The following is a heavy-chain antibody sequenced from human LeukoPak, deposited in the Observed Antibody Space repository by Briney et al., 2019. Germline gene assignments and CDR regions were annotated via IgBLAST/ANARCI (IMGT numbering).Heavy chain of an antibody. CDR3: AKARSGWYYFDD. D-gene: IGHD6-19*01. Sequence: PGGSLRLSCAATGFTFGSYAMSWVRQAPGKGLEWVSGISGGGVSTYYADSVKGRFTISRDNTKNTLYLQMNSLRAEDTAVYYCAKARSGWYYFDDWGQGTLVTVSS. V-gene: IGHV3-23*01. CDR1: GFTFGSYA. CDR2: ISGGGVST. J-gene: IGHJ4*02.